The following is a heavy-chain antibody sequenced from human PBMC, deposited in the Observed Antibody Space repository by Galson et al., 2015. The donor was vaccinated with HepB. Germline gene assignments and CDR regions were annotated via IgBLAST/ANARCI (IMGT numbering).Heavy chain of an antibody. Sequence: SLRLSCAASGFTFSNYGMHWVRQAPGKGLEWVAVISYDGSTKYYADSVKGRFTISRDNSKNTLFLEMNSLRAEDTAVYYCAKSWDYGDYGNAFESGGQGAMVTVSS. CDR1: GFTFSNYG. J-gene: IGHJ3*02. CDR2: ISYDGSTK. D-gene: IGHD4-17*01. V-gene: IGHV3-30*18. CDR3: AKSWDYGDYGNAFES.